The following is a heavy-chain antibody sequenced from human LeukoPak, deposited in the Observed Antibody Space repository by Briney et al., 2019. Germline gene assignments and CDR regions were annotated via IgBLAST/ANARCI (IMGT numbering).Heavy chain of an antibody. J-gene: IGHJ4*02. D-gene: IGHD6-13*01. V-gene: IGHV3-23*01. CDR3: AKAQHSSSHL. CDR2: ISGSGDRT. Sequence: GGSLRLSCAASGFTFSSYAMSWVRQAPGKGLEWVSAISGSGDRTYYADSVKGRFTISRDNSKDTLYLQMNSLRAEDTAVYYCAKAQHSSSHLWGQGTLVTVSS. CDR1: GFTFSSYA.